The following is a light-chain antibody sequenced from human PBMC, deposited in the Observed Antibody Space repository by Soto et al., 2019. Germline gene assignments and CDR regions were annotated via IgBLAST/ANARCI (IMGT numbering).Light chain of an antibody. V-gene: IGKV3-15*01. J-gene: IGKJ1*01. CDR3: QQYNNWPPWT. CDR1: QSLSSN. CDR2: DAS. Sequence: ENVLTQSPATLSLSPGERATLSCRASQSLSSNLAWYQHKPGQAXTLLIYDASTRATGIPARFSGSGSGTEFTLTISSLQSEDFAVYYGQQYNNWPPWTFGQGTKVDIK.